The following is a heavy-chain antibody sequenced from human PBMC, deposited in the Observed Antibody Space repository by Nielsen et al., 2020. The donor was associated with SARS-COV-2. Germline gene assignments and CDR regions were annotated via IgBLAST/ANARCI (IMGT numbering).Heavy chain of an antibody. CDR3: ARDGAVTMPSFFDY. Sequence: GGSLRLSCAASGFTFSDYHMSWFRQAPGKGLEWISHISSSSSYADSVKGRFTISRDNAKNSLYLQMNSLRAEDTAVYYCARDGAVTMPSFFDYWGQGTLVTVSS. CDR2: ISSSSS. D-gene: IGHD4-17*01. J-gene: IGHJ4*02. V-gene: IGHV3-11*06. CDR1: GFTFSDYH.